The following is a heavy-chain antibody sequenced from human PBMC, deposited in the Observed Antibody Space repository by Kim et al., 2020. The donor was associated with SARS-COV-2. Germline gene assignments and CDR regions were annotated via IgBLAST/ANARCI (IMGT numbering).Heavy chain of an antibody. V-gene: IGHV4-34*01. CDR2: RT. D-gene: IGHD2-21*01. J-gene: IGHJ4*02. Sequence: RTNYNPSRKSRVTISVDTSKNQFSLKLSSVTAADTAVYYCARGGGDANDYWGQGTLVTVSS. CDR3: ARGGGDANDY.